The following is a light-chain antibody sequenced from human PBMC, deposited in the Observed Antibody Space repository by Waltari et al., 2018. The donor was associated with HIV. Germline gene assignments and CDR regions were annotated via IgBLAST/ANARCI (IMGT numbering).Light chain of an antibody. CDR1: SSNIGSNT. Sequence: PSASGTPGQRVTISCSGSSSNIGSNTVNWYQQLPGTAPRLLIYSSNQRPSGVPDRFSGSKSGTSASLAISGLQSEDEADYYCATWDDSLNGPVFGGGTKLTVL. CDR3: ATWDDSLNGPV. V-gene: IGLV1-44*01. CDR2: SSN. J-gene: IGLJ2*01.